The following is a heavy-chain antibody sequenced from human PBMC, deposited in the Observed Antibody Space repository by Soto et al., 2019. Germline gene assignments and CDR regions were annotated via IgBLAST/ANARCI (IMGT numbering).Heavy chain of an antibody. CDR1: GYTFTSYY. Sequence: QVQLVQSGAEVKKPGASVKVSCKAAGYTFTSYYMHWVRQAPGQGLEWMGIINPSGGSTSYAQKFQGRVTMTRDTSTSTVYMELSSLRSEVTAVYYCASWETTGAFDIWGQGTMVTVSS. V-gene: IGHV1-46*01. J-gene: IGHJ3*02. D-gene: IGHD1-26*01. CDR2: INPSGGST. CDR3: ASWETTGAFDI.